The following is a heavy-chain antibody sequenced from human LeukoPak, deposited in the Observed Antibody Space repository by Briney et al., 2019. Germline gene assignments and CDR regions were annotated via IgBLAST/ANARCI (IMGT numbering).Heavy chain of an antibody. V-gene: IGHV4-4*02. D-gene: IGHD3-10*01. CDR2: IYHSGST. CDR3: ATDGSGSYFSAFDI. J-gene: IGHJ3*02. Sequence: LETLSLTCAVSGGSISSSNWWSWVRQPPGKGLEWIGEIYHSGSTNYNPSLKSRVTISVDKSKNQFSLKLSSVTAADTAVYYCATDGSGSYFSAFDIWGQGTMVTVSS. CDR1: GGSISSSNW.